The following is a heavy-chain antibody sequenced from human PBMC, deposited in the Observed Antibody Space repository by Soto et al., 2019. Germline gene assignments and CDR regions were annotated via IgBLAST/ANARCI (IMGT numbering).Heavy chain of an antibody. V-gene: IGHV1-2*04. CDR1: GYTFTDYY. CDR3: ARGVSGWSPFDL. J-gene: IGHJ4*02. D-gene: IGHD6-19*01. Sequence: ASMKVSCKASGYTFTDYYVHWVRQAPGQGLEWMGWINPNSGVTNYAQKFQGWVTLTRDTSVSTAYIELNRLKSDDTAVFFCARGVSGWSPFDLWGQGTLVTVSS. CDR2: INPNSGVT.